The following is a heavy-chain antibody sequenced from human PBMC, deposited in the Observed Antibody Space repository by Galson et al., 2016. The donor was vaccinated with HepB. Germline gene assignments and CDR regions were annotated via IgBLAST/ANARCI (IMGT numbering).Heavy chain of an antibody. J-gene: IGHJ1*01. CDR2: IRGGNTNT. V-gene: IGHV3-48*01. CDR3: AVYSFPIAAAGPARSLQH. CDR1: GFTFSTYS. Sequence: SLRLSCAASGFTFSTYSMNWVRQAPGKGLEWIAYIRGGNTNTDYAVSVKGRFTISRDDATNSLFLQMNSLRAEDTAVYYCAVYSFPIAAAGPARSLQHWGQGTLVTVSS. D-gene: IGHD6-13*01.